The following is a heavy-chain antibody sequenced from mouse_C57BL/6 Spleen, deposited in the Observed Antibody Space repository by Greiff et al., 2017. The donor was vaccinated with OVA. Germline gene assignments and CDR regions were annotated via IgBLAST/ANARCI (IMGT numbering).Heavy chain of an antibody. CDR2: INYDGSST. V-gene: IGHV5-16*01. CDR1: GFTFSDYY. CDR3: ARGEDYSNSWFAY. D-gene: IGHD2-5*01. J-gene: IGHJ3*01. Sequence: EVMLVESEGGLVQPGSSMKLSCTASGFTFSDYYMAWVRQVPEKGLEWVANINYDGSSTYYLDSLKSRFIISRDNAKNILYLQMSSLKSEDTATYYCARGEDYSNSWFAYWGQGTLVTVSA.